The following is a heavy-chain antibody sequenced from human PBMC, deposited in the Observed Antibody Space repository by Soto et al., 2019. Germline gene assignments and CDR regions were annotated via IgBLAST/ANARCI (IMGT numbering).Heavy chain of an antibody. CDR1: GFSLRGYS. CDR3: ARGAGYGDYGDY. Sequence: EVQLVESGGGLVQPGGSLRLSCAASGFSLRGYSMSWVRQAPGKGLEWVSYISGTGSSIYADSVKGRFTISRDNAKNSVYLQMNSLGDDDTAVYYWARGAGYGDYGDYWGQGTLVTVSS. D-gene: IGHD4-17*01. J-gene: IGHJ4*02. CDR2: ISGTGSSI. V-gene: IGHV3-48*02.